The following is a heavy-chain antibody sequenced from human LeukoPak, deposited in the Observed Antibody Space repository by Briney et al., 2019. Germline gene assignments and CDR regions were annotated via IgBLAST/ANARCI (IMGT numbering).Heavy chain of an antibody. J-gene: IGHJ3*02. CDR1: GYTFTAYY. CDR3: ARGLTIIRTAPRAPLDI. D-gene: IGHD3-22*01. V-gene: IGHV1-2*02. CDR2: INPNSGGT. Sequence: ASVKVSCKASGYTFTAYYIHWVRQAPGQGLEWMGWINPNSGGTNSAQKFQGRVTMTRDPSISIAYMELSRLRSDDTAVYYCARGLTIIRTAPRAPLDIWGQGTMVTVSS.